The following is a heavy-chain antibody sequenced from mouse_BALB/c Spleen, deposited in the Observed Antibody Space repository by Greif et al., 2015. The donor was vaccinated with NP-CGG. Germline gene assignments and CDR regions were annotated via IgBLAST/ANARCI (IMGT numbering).Heavy chain of an antibody. CDR2: IRSKSNNYAT. V-gene: IGHV10-1*02. J-gene: IGHJ2*01. CDR3: VRSPRLLSYYFDY. CDR1: GFTFNTYA. Sequence: EVQLVESGGGLVQPKGSLKLSCAASGFTFNTYAMNWVRQAPGKGLEWVARIRSKSNNYATYYADSVKDRFTISRDDSQSMLYLQMNNLKTEDTAMYYCVRSPRLLSYYFDYWGQGTTLTVSS. D-gene: IGHD2-10*01.